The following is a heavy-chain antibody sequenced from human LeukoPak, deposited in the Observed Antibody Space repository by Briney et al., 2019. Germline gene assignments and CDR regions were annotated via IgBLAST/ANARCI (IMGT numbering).Heavy chain of an antibody. CDR3: ARVGRSSGWYYFDY. D-gene: IGHD6-19*01. CDR1: GYTFTGYY. Sequence: ASVKVSCKASGYTFTGYYIHWVRQAPGQGLEWMGRIIPILGIANYAQKFQGRVTITADKSTSTAYMELSSLRSEDTAVYYCARVGRSSGWYYFDYWGQGTLVTVSS. CDR2: IIPILGIA. V-gene: IGHV1-69*04. J-gene: IGHJ4*02.